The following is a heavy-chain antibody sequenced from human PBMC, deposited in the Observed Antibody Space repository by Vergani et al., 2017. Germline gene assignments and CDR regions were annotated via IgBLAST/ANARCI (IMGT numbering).Heavy chain of an antibody. CDR1: EFTFSSYS. D-gene: IGHD2-2*02. CDR2: IRSKNDGGTA. Sequence: EVQLVESGGGLVKPGGSLRLSCAASEFTFSSYSMNWVRQAPGKGLEWIGRIRSKNDGGTADYAAPLKGRFTISRDDSKDSAFLLVNNLKTEDTAVYFCYTDYHDYWGQGTLVTVSS. V-gene: IGHV3-15*01. J-gene: IGHJ4*02. CDR3: YTDYHDY.